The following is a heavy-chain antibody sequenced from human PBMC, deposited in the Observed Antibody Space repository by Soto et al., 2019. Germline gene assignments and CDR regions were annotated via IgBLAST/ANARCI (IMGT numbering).Heavy chain of an antibody. CDR3: ARGGYSDSSGYYPFDN. D-gene: IGHD3-22*01. Sequence: QVQMQESGPGLVKPSETLSLTCIVSDGSISSYYWSWIRQPPGKGLEWIGHIYHRGTTNYNPSLKSRITISVDTSKNQLSLKLSSVAAADTAVYHCARGGYSDSSGYYPFDNWGQGTLVTVSS. J-gene: IGHJ4*02. CDR1: DGSISSYY. CDR2: IYHRGTT. V-gene: IGHV4-59*01.